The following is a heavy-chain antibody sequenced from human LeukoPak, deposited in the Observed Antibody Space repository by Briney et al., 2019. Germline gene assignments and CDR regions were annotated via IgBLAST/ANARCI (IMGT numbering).Heavy chain of an antibody. CDR3: AKVAALYYDILTGYYYYYYYMDV. V-gene: IGHV3-23*01. J-gene: IGHJ6*03. CDR1: GFTFSSYA. D-gene: IGHD3-9*01. CDR2: ISGSGGST. Sequence: RGSLSLSCAASGFTFSSYAMSWVRQAPGKGLEWVSAISGSGGSTYYADSVKGRFTISRDNSKNTLYLQMNSLRAEDTAVYYCAKVAALYYDILTGYYYYYYYMDVWGKGTTVTVSS.